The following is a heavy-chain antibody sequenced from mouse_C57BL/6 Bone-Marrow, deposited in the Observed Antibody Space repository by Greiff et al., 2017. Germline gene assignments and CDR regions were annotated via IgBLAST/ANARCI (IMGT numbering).Heavy chain of an antibody. CDR1: GFTFSDAW. J-gene: IGHJ1*03. D-gene: IGHD1-1*02. Sequence: EVQGVESGGGLVQPGGSMKLSCAASGFTFSDAWMDWVRQSPEKGLEWVAEIRNKANNHATYYAESVKGRFTISRDDSKSSVYLQMNSLRAEDTGIYYCTRHYSNWYFDVWGTGTTVTVSS. CDR2: IRNKANNHAT. CDR3: TRHYSNWYFDV. V-gene: IGHV6-6*01.